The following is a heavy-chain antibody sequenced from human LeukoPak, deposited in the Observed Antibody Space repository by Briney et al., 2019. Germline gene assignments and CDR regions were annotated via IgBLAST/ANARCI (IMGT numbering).Heavy chain of an antibody. CDR3: AREVVGFGELAYFDY. CDR2: ISSSGSTI. V-gene: IGHV3-48*03. J-gene: IGHJ4*02. Sequence: QPGGSLCPSWAASGFSFSRYEMNWVRQAPGGGLGWVSYISSSGSTISYAESVKGRLTTSRDNAKNSLYPQMNSLRAEDTAVYYCAREVVGFGELAYFDYWGQGTLVTVSS. D-gene: IGHD3-10*01. CDR1: GFSFSRYE.